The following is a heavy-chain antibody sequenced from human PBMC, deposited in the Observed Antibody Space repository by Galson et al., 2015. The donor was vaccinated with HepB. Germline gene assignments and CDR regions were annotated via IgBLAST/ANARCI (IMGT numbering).Heavy chain of an antibody. Sequence: SLRLSCAASGFTFSSYAMNWVCQAPGKGLEWVSGISGSGSNTYYADSVKGRFTISRDNSKNTLHLQMNSLRGEDTAVYYCANMNWKYGEAYWGQGTLVTVSS. D-gene: IGHD4/OR15-4a*01. V-gene: IGHV3-23*01. J-gene: IGHJ4*02. CDR1: GFTFSSYA. CDR2: ISGSGSNT. CDR3: ANMNWKYGEAY.